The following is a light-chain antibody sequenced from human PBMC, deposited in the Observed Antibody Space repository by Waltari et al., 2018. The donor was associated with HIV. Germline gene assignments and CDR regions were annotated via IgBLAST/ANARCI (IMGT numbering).Light chain of an antibody. J-gene: IGLJ3*02. Sequence: QSVLTQPPSVSAAPGQTVTISCSGSSSNIGNHDVSWYQQLPGTAPKLLIYGNNKRLSGTPDRFSGSKSGTSATLGITGLQTGDEADYYCGTWDSSLSAVFGGGTKLTVL. CDR1: SSNIGNHD. V-gene: IGLV1-51*01. CDR3: GTWDSSLSAV. CDR2: GNN.